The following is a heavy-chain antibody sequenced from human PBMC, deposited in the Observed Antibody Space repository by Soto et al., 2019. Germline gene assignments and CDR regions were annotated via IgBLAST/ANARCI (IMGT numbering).Heavy chain of an antibody. J-gene: IGHJ5*02. D-gene: IGHD6-13*01. CDR3: ARAGYSSSWLMTNWFDP. CDR1: GDSVSSNSAA. CDR2: TYYRSKWYN. V-gene: IGHV6-1*01. Sequence: QVQLQQSGPGLVKPSQTLSLTCAISGDSVSSNSAAWNWIRQSPSRGLEWLGRTYYRSKWYNDYAVSVKSRITINPDTSKNQFSLQLNSVTPEDTVVYYCARAGYSSSWLMTNWFDPWGQGTLVTVSS.